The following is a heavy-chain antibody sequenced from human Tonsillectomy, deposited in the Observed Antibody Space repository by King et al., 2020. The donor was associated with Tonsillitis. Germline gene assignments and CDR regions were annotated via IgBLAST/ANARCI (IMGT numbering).Heavy chain of an antibody. CDR3: AKGTRQDGYNALDY. Sequence: VQLVESGGDLVQPGGSLRLSCAASGFTFSSYAMSWVRQAPGKGLEWVSAMSAGGGSTFYADSVKGRFTISRDNSKNTLYLQMNSLRAEDTAVYYCAKGTRQDGYNALDYWGQGALVTVSS. D-gene: IGHD5-24*01. V-gene: IGHV3-23*04. CDR1: GFTFSSYA. J-gene: IGHJ4*02. CDR2: MSAGGGST.